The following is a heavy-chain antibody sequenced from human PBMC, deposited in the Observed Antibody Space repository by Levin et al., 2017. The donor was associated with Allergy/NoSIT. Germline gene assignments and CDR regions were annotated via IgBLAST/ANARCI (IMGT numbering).Heavy chain of an antibody. V-gene: IGHV1-69*06. J-gene: IGHJ5*02. Sequence: VASVKVSCKASGGTFSSYAISWVRQAPGQGLEWMGGIIPIFGTANYAQKFQGRVTITADKSTSTAYMELSSLRSEDTAVYYCARDGRTKRTFDPWGQGTLVTSPQ. D-gene: IGHD3/OR15-3a*01. CDR1: GGTFSSYA. CDR3: ARDGRTKRTFDP. CDR2: IIPIFGTA.